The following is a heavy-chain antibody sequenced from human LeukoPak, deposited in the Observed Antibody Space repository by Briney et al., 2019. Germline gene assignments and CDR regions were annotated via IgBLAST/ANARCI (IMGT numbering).Heavy chain of an antibody. CDR2: ISGSGSVK. J-gene: IGHJ4*02. D-gene: IGHD1-1*01. V-gene: IGHV3-11*01. CDR3: ATDLISRGTIQPQRY. Sequence: GGSLRLSCAASGFIFSDYYMTWIRQGPGKGLEWVAYISGSGSVKYYADSVKGRFTVSRDNAKNSLHLHMDTLRTEDTAVYYCATDLISRGTIQPQRYWGQGSLVTVST. CDR1: GFIFSDYY.